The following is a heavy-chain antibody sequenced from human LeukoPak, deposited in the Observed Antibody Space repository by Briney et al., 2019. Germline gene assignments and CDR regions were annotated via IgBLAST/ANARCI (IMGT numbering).Heavy chain of an antibody. CDR2: IIPIFGTA. V-gene: IGHV1-69*13. Sequence: SVKVSCKASGGTFSSYAISWVRQAPGQGLEWMGGIIPIFGTANYAQKFQGRVTIAADESTSTAYMELSSLRSEDTAVYYCARGAGITIFGVASEDWGQGTLVTVSS. CDR1: GGTFSSYA. CDR3: ARGAGITIFGVASED. J-gene: IGHJ4*02. D-gene: IGHD3-3*01.